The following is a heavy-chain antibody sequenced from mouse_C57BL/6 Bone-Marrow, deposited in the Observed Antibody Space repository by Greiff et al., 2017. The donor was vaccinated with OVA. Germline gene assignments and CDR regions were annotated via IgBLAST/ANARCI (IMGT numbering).Heavy chain of an antibody. CDR3: ARGRKNTTVVADYFDY. CDR2: IYPRSGNT. J-gene: IGHJ2*01. CDR1: GYTFTSYG. V-gene: IGHV1-81*01. D-gene: IGHD1-1*01. Sequence: VQLQQSGAELARPGASVKLSCKASGYTFTSYGISWVKQRTGQGLEWIGEIYPRSGNTYYNEKFKGKATLTADKSSSTAYMELRSLTSEDSAVYFCARGRKNTTVVADYFDYWGQGTTLTVSS.